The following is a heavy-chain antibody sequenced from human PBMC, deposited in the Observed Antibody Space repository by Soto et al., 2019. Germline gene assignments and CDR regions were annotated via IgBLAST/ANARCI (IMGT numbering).Heavy chain of an antibody. CDR2: IKQDGSQK. CDR3: ARDLNKEGYCSGGSCYNFDY. J-gene: IGHJ4*02. D-gene: IGHD2-15*01. Sequence: QTGGSLRLSCAASGFTFSRYWMSWVRQAPGKGLEWVANIKQDGSQKYYVDSVKGRFTISRDNAKNSLYLQMNSLRAEDTAVYYCARDLNKEGYCSGGSCYNFDYWGQGTLVTVSS. V-gene: IGHV3-7*01. CDR1: GFTFSRYW.